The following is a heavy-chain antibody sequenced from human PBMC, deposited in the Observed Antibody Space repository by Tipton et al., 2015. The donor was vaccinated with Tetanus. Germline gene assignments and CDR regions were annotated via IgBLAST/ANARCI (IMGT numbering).Heavy chain of an antibody. CDR2: IHHSGNT. CDR3: ARDGSGFGGSYDY. D-gene: IGHD1-26*01. V-gene: IGHV4-4*02. J-gene: IGHJ4*02. CDR1: GGSINSSDW. Sequence: TLSLTCVVSGGSINSSDWWTWVRQPPGKGLEWIGEIHHSGNTNYNPSLKSRVSISVDTSMNSFSLNLSSVTAADTAVYYCARDGSGFGGSYDYWGQGTLVTVSS.